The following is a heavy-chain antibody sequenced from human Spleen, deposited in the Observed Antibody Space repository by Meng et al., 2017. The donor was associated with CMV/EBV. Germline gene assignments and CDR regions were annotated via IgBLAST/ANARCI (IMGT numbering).Heavy chain of an antibody. Sequence: GSLRLSCTVSGGSISSYYWNWIRQPPGKGLEWIGYIYYSGSTNYNPSLKSRVTISVDTSKNQFSLKLSSVTAADTAVYYCVSGDGEGGYYFDYWGQGTLVTVSS. J-gene: IGHJ4*02. V-gene: IGHV4-59*01. CDR1: GGSISSYY. D-gene: IGHD2-21*02. CDR3: VSGDGEGGYYFDY. CDR2: IYYSGST.